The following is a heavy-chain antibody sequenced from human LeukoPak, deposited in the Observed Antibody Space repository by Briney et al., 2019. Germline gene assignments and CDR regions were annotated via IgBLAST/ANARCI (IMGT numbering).Heavy chain of an antibody. Sequence: GASVKVPCKTSGYNFTTYFITWVRQAPGQGLEWMGWISPYNGHTKYTHSLQGRVTMTTDTSTSTAFLELRSLMSDDAAVYYCAREGQSRKFDSWGQGTLVTVSS. J-gene: IGHJ5*01. V-gene: IGHV1-18*04. D-gene: IGHD4-11*01. CDR3: AREGQSRKFDS. CDR1: GYNFTTYF. CDR2: ISPYNGHT.